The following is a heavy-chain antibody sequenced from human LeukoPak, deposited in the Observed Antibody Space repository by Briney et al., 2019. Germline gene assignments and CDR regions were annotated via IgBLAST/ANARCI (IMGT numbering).Heavy chain of an antibody. J-gene: IGHJ4*02. CDR1: GGPISSSNYY. Sequence: SETLSLTCTVSGGPISSSNYYWGWIRQPPGKGLGWIGSIYYSGSTYYNPSLKSRVTISVDTSKDQFSLKLSSVTAADTAAYYCARLPEYPDYWGQGTLVTVSS. CDR3: ARLPEYPDY. CDR2: IYYSGST. V-gene: IGHV4-39*01. D-gene: IGHD2/OR15-2a*01.